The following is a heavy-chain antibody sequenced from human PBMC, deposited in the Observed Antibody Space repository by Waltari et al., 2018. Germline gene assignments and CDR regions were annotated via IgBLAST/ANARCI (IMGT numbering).Heavy chain of an antibody. V-gene: IGHV3-21*01. CDR3: AREWGVMVGTAGFYFDY. Sequence: EVQLVGSGGGLVKHGGSLRISCAASGFTFGSYCMNGARQAPGKGRECVSSISSGSSYIYYADSLKGRFTISRDNAKNSLYLQMNSLRVEDTAVYYCAREWGVMVGTAGFYFDYWGQGALVTVSS. CDR2: ISSGSSYI. D-gene: IGHD2-15*01. CDR1: GFTFGSYC. J-gene: IGHJ4*02.